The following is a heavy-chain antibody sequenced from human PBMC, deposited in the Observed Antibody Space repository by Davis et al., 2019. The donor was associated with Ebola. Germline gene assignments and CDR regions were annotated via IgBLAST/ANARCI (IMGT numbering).Heavy chain of an antibody. J-gene: IGHJ6*02. V-gene: IGHV1-2*02. Sequence: ASVKVSCKASGYTFTGYYMHWVRQAPGQGLEWMGWINPNSGGTNYAQKFQGRVTMTRNTSISTAYMELSSLRSEDTAVYYCARHPNGYQLLYGELYYYYGMDVWGQGTTVTVSS. CDR3: ARHPNGYQLLYGELYYYYGMDV. D-gene: IGHD2-2*02. CDR2: INPNSGGT. CDR1: GYTFTGYY.